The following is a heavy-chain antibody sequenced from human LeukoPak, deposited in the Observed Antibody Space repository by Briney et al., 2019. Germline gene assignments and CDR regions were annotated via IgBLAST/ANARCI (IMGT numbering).Heavy chain of an antibody. D-gene: IGHD1-26*01. CDR1: GGSISSYY. V-gene: IGHV4-59*08. CDR2: IYYSGST. CDR3: ARHGSLSGSYYGQVAY. J-gene: IGHJ4*02. Sequence: SETLSPTCTVSGGSISSYYWSWIRQPPGKGPEWIGYIYYSGSTNYDPSLKSRVTISVDTSKNQFSLKLSSVTAADTAVYYCARHGSLSGSYYGQVAYWGQGTLVTVSS.